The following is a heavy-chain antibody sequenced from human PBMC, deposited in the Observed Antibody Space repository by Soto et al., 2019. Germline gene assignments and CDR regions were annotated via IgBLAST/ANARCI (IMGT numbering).Heavy chain of an antibody. CDR3: ARDGTPGLWLYNWFDP. Sequence: GGSLRLSCAASGFTFSSYGMHWVRQAPGKGLEWVAVIWYDGSNKYYADSVKGRFTISRDNSKNTLYLQMNSLRAEETAVYYCARDGTPGLWLYNWFDPWGQGTLVTVSS. D-gene: IGHD5-18*01. CDR2: IWYDGSNK. CDR1: GFTFSSYG. J-gene: IGHJ5*02. V-gene: IGHV3-33*01.